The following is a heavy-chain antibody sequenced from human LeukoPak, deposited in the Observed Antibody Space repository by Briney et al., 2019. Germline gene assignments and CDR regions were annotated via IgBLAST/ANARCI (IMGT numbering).Heavy chain of an antibody. D-gene: IGHD4-23*01. CDR1: GFTFSSYA. CDR3: ARDAVSDYGGNSNYYYGMDV. CDR2: ISYDGSNK. Sequence: GGSLRLSCAASGFTFSSYAMHWVRQAPGKGLEWVAVISYDGSNKYYADSVKGRFTISRDNSKNTLYLQMNSLRAEDTAVYYCARDAVSDYGGNSNYYYGMDVWGQGTTVTVSS. V-gene: IGHV3-30-3*01. J-gene: IGHJ6*02.